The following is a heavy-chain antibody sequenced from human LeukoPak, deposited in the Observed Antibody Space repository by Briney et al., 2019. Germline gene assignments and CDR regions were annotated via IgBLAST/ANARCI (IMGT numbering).Heavy chain of an antibody. V-gene: IGHV1-2*02. J-gene: IGHJ4*02. Sequence: ASVKVSCKASGYTFTGYYMHWVRQAPGQGLEWMGWINPNSGGTNYAQKFQGRVTMTRDTSISTAYMELSRLRSDDPAVYYCARDGPTYYDILTGYSYFDYWGQGTLVTVSS. CDR3: ARDGPTYYDILTGYSYFDY. CDR2: INPNSGGT. D-gene: IGHD3-9*01. CDR1: GYTFTGYY.